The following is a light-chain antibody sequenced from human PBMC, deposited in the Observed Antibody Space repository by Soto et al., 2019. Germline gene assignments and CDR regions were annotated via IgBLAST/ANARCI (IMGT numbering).Light chain of an antibody. CDR3: QSRSNWPPDT. CDR2: DAF. J-gene: IGKJ5*01. CDR1: QSVSSN. V-gene: IGKV3-11*01. Sequence: EIVLTQSPATLSLSPGERATLSYRASQSVSSNLAWYQHKPGQAPGLLIYDAFNRATGIPARFSGSGSGTDFTLTLSSLEPEDFALYYCQSRSNWPPDTFGRGTRLQIK.